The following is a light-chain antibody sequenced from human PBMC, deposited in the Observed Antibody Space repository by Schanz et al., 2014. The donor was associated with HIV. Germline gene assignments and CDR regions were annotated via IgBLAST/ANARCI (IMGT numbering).Light chain of an antibody. CDR1: QSLGGSQ. CDR2: GAS. V-gene: IGKV3-20*01. Sequence: EIVLTQSPGTLSLFPGERAALSCRASQSLGGSQLAWYQHKPGQAPRLLIYGASNRATGIPDRFSGGGSGTDFTLTISRLEPEDFAVYYCQQSGDSGGTFGGGTKVDMK. J-gene: IGKJ4*01. CDR3: QQSGDSGGT.